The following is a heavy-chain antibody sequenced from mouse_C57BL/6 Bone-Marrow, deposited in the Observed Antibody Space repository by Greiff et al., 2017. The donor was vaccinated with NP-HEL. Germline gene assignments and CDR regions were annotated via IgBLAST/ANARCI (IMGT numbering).Heavy chain of an antibody. J-gene: IGHJ1*03. CDR3: AREGDYYGSAGYFDV. CDR1: GYTFTDYN. CDR2: INPNNGGT. Sequence: DVKLVESGPELVKPGASVKMSCKASGYTFTDYNMHWVKQSHGKSLEWIGYINPNNGGTSYNQKFKGKATLTVNKSSSTAYMELRSLTSEDSAVYYCAREGDYYGSAGYFDVWGTGTTVTVSS. V-gene: IGHV1-22*01. D-gene: IGHD1-1*01.